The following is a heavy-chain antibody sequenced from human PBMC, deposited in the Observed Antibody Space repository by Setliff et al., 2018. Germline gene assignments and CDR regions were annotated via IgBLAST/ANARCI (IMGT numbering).Heavy chain of an antibody. CDR2: IYHDGPS. V-gene: IGHV4-4*02. CDR1: GVSINSLNW. D-gene: IGHD4-17*01. CDR3: ARAPPSVPYGDYGPRQYFDL. Sequence: SETLSLTCAVSGVSINSLNWWTWVRQPPGKGLEWIGEIYHDGPSVHYNPSLKSRVTMSVDKSKNQFSLKLSSVTAADTAVYYCARAPPSVPYGDYGPRQYFDLWGRGSLVTVSS. J-gene: IGHJ2*01.